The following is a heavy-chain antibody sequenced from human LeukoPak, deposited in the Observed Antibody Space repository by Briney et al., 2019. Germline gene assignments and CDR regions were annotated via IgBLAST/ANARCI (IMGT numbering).Heavy chain of an antibody. V-gene: IGHV4-4*07. J-gene: IGHJ6*03. CDR2: IYTSGST. D-gene: IGHD3-3*01. CDR1: GGSISSYY. Sequence: PSETLSLTCTVSGGSISSYYWSWIRQPAGKGLEWIGRIYTSGSTNYNPSLKSRVAMSVDTSKNQFSLKLSSVTAADTAVYYCARDRDFWSGHTRYYMDVWGKGTTVTVSS. CDR3: ARDRDFWSGHTRYYMDV.